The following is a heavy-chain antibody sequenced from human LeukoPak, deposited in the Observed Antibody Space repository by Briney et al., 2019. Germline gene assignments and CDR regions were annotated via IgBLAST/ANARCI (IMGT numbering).Heavy chain of an antibody. CDR2: VNPNTGNT. CDR1: GYTFTSYD. J-gene: IGHJ3*02. Sequence: ASVKVSCKASGYTFTSYDINWVRQATGQGLEWMGWVNPNTGNTGYAQKFQGRVTMTRNTSISTAYMELSSLRSEDTAVYYCARAWVISRLGDAFDIWGQGIMVTVSS. V-gene: IGHV1-8*01. CDR3: ARAWVISRLGDAFDI. D-gene: IGHD7-27*01.